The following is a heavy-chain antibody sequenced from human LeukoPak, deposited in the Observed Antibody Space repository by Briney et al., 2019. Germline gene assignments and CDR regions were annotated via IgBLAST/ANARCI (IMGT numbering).Heavy chain of an antibody. J-gene: IGHJ5*02. CDR1: GYSFTSYW. V-gene: IGHV5-51*01. CDR2: IYPGDSDT. Sequence: GASLKISCKGSGYSFTSYWIGWVRQMPGKGLEWTGIIYPGDSDTRYSPSFQGQVTISADKSISTAYLQWSSLKASDTAMYYCARQGSGWYGGGWAFDPWGQGTLVTVSS. D-gene: IGHD6-19*01. CDR3: ARQGSGWYGGGWAFDP.